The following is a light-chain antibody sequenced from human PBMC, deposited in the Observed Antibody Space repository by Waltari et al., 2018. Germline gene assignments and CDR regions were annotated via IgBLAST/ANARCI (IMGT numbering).Light chain of an antibody. CDR3: QSADSSGTYVV. CDR1: ALPKQS. J-gene: IGLJ2*01. Sequence: SYELTQPPSVSVSPGQTARITCSGDALPKQSAYWYQQKPGQAPVPVIYKDSERPSGIPERFSGSSSGTTVTLTISGVQAEDEADYYCQSADSSGTYVVFGGGTKLTVL. V-gene: IGLV3-25*03. CDR2: KDS.